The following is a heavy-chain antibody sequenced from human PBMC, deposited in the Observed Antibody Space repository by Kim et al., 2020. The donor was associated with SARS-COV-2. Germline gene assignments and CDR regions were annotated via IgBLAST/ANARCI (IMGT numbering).Heavy chain of an antibody. D-gene: IGHD3-9*01. V-gene: IGHV4-39*01. J-gene: IGHJ3*02. CDR3: ARHGARLRYFDWLFEDAFDI. Sequence: RVTISVDTSKNQFSLKLSSVTAADTAVYYCARHGARLRYFDWLFEDAFDIWGQGTMVTVSS.